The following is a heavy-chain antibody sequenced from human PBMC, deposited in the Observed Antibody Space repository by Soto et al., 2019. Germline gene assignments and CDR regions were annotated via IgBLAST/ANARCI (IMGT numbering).Heavy chain of an antibody. CDR3: TGEVASGY. Sequence: QVQLVESGGGVVQPGRSLRLSCAVSGFTVSTYGMHWVRQAPGKGLEWVAVISRDGGTKYYADSVKGRFTISRDNSRKTLFLEMNSLRGDDMAVYYCTGEVASGYWGEGTLVTVSS. D-gene: IGHD2-8*02. CDR1: GFTVSTYG. CDR2: ISRDGGTK. V-gene: IGHV3-30*03. J-gene: IGHJ4*02.